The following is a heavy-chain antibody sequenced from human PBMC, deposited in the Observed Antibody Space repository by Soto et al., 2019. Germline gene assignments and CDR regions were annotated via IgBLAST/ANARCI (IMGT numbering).Heavy chain of an antibody. CDR2: IKQDGSEK. V-gene: IGHV3-7*03. CDR3: AREIAFLGTAMVIYYYYGMDV. CDR1: GFTFSSYL. J-gene: IGHJ6*02. D-gene: IGHD5-18*01. Sequence: EVQLVESGGGLVQPGGSLRLSCAASGFTFSSYLMSWVRQAPGKGLEWVANIKQDGSEKYYVDSVKGRFTISRDNAKNSLYLQMNSLRAEDTAVYYCAREIAFLGTAMVIYYYYGMDVLGQGTTVTVSS.